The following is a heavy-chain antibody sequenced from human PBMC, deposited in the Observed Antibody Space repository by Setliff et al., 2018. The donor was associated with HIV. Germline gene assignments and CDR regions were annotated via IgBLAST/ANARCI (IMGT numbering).Heavy chain of an antibody. Sequence: TLSLTCAVSGYSISSSHWWGWIRQPPGKGLEWIGYIYYSGSTNYNPSLKSRATMSVDTSNNRFSLKLSSVTALDTSVYYCAKTVVGDSYALPNDGFDIWGQGTMVTVS. CDR3: AKTVVGDSYALPNDGFDI. CDR2: IYYSGST. V-gene: IGHV4-28*06. J-gene: IGHJ3*02. D-gene: IGHD3-16*01. CDR1: GYSISSSHW.